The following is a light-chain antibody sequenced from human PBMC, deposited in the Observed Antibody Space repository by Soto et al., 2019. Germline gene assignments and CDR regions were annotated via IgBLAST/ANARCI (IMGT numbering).Light chain of an antibody. Sequence: EIVLTQSPATLSLSPGERATLSCRASQSVSSYLAWYQQKPGQAPRLLIYDASNRATGIPARFRRSGSGTDFTLAISILEPEDFAVYYCQQRSNWPPITFGQGTRLEIK. CDR1: QSVSSY. V-gene: IGKV3-11*01. J-gene: IGKJ5*01. CDR3: QQRSNWPPIT. CDR2: DAS.